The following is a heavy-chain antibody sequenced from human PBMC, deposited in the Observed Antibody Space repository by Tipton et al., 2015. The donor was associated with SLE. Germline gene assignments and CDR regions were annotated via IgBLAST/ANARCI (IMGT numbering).Heavy chain of an antibody. Sequence: LRLSCTVSGGSISSCYWSWIRQPAGGGLEWIGRLYNSGSTNYNPSLMSRVTMSVDTSKNQFSLRLRSATAADTAFYYCARGYSSSWYREFFDIWGRGTLVTVSS. CDR2: LYNSGST. V-gene: IGHV4-4*07. CDR3: ARGYSSSWYREFFDI. D-gene: IGHD6-13*01. CDR1: GGSISSCY. J-gene: IGHJ2*01.